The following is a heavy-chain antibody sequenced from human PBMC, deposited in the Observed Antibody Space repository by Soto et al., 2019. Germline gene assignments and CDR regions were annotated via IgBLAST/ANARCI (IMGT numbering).Heavy chain of an antibody. V-gene: IGHV1-69*08. CDR2: IIPILGIA. J-gene: IGHJ4*02. CDR1: GGTFSSYT. D-gene: IGHD4-17*01. Sequence: QVQLVQSGAEVKKTGSSVKVSCKASGGTFSSYTISWVRQAPGQGLEWMGRIIPILGIANYAQKFQGRVTITADKSTSTAYMELSSLRSEDTAVYYCARDYESDDYGVFYYWGQGTLVTVSS. CDR3: ARDYESDDYGVFYY.